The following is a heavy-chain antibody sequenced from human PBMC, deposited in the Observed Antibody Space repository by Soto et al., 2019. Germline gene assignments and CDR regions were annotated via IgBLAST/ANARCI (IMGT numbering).Heavy chain of an antibody. CDR3: ARDLFAVAAAGIGWFDP. Sequence: SVKVSCKASGGTFSSYAISWVRQAPGQGLEWMGGIIPIFGTANYAQKFQGRVTITADESTSTAYMELSSLRSEDTAVYYCARDLFAVAAAGIGWFDPWGPGTLVTVSS. V-gene: IGHV1-69*13. J-gene: IGHJ5*02. CDR2: IIPIFGTA. D-gene: IGHD6-13*01. CDR1: GGTFSSYA.